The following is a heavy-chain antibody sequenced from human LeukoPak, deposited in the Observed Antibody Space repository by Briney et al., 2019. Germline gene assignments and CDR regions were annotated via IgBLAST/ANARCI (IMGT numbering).Heavy chain of an antibody. CDR3: ARPGAAVAGTFDY. J-gene: IGHJ4*02. Sequence: SQTLSLTCTVSGGSIRSGSYYWSWIRQPAGKGLEWIGRIYTSGSTNYNPSLKSRVTISLDTSKNQFSLKLSSVTAADTAVYYCARPGAAVAGTFDYWGQGTLVTVSS. CDR2: IYTSGST. V-gene: IGHV4-61*02. CDR1: GGSIRSGSYY. D-gene: IGHD6-19*01.